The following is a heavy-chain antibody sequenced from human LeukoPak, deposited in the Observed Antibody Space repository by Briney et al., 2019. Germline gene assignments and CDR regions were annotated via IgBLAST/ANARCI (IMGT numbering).Heavy chain of an antibody. CDR3: ARDAGGDFDY. V-gene: IGHV3-7*01. Sequence: GGSLRLSCAASGFTFSYHWMTWVRQAPGKGLEWVANIKNDGAVKNYVDSVKGRFTISRDNSKNTLYLQMNSLRAEDTAVYYCARDAGGDFDYWGQGTLVTVSS. J-gene: IGHJ4*02. CDR1: GFTFSYHW. CDR2: IKNDGAVK. D-gene: IGHD1-14*01.